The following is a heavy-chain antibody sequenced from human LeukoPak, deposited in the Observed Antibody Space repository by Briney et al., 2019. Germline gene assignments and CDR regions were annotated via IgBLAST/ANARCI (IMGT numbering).Heavy chain of an antibody. D-gene: IGHD3-3*02. J-gene: IGHJ4*02. CDR2: ISASNGKT. V-gene: IGHV1-18*01. Sequence: ASVKVSCKASGYTFSKHDITWVRQAPGQGLEWMGWISASNGKTTYAQNFQDRVTMTTDRSTTTVYLDLRSLRSDDTAVYYCARIGAVLTFLEWPQKIFDFWGQGTLVTVSS. CDR1: GYTFSKHD. CDR3: ARIGAVLTFLEWPQKIFDF.